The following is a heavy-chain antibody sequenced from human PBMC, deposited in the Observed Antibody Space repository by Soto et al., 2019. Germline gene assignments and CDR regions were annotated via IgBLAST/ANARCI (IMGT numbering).Heavy chain of an antibody. CDR3: ARDRTGGVVVVPAAIPVNYYYGMDV. D-gene: IGHD2-2*02. CDR2: TYYRSKWYN. Sequence: SQTLSLTCAISGDSVSSNSAAWNWIRQSPSRGLEWLGRTYYRSKWYNDYAVSVKSRITINPDTSKNRFSLQLNSVTPEDTAVYYCARDRTGGVVVVPAAIPVNYYYGMDVWGQGTTVTVSS. V-gene: IGHV6-1*01. CDR1: GDSVSSNSAA. J-gene: IGHJ6*02.